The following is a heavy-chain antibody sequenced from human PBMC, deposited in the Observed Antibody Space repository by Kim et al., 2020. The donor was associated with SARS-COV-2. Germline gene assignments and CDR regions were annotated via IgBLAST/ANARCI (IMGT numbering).Heavy chain of an antibody. D-gene: IGHD6-13*01. CDR3: SGESIAAAGRHADY. Sequence: ASVKVSCKASGYTFIGYYMHWVRQATGQGLEWMGCINPNSGSTNYAQKFQGVTMTSDTSISTAYMELSRLRSAETAVYYCSGESIAAAGRHADYWGQGTLVTVSS. J-gene: IGHJ4*02. CDR2: INPNSGST. V-gene: IGHV1-2*02. CDR1: GYTFIGYY.